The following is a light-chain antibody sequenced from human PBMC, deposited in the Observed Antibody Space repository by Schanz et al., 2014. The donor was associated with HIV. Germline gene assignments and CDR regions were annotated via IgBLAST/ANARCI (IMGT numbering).Light chain of an antibody. J-gene: IGLJ2*01. Sequence: QSVLTQPPSASGTPGQRVTISCSGSGSSIGSNSVNWYQQLPGTAPKLLIYRNNQRPSGIPDRFSGSKSGTSATLGITELQTEDEADYYCGTWDSSLSAGYVIFGGGTKLTVL. V-gene: IGLV1-51*02. CDR2: RNN. CDR1: GSSIGSNS. CDR3: GTWDSSLSAGYVI.